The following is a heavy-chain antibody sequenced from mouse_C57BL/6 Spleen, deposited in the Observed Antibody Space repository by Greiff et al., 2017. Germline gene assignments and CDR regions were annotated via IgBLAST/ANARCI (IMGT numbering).Heavy chain of an antibody. Sequence: EVQGVESGGGLVKPGGSLKLSCAASGFTFSDYGMHWVRQAPEKGLEWVAYISSGSSTIYYADTVKGRFTISRDNAKNTLFLQMTSLRSEDTAMXYCARRGFTTVVPMDYWGQGTSVTVSS. J-gene: IGHJ4*01. CDR1: GFTFSDYG. V-gene: IGHV5-17*01. CDR2: ISSGSSTI. CDR3: ARRGFTTVVPMDY. D-gene: IGHD1-1*01.